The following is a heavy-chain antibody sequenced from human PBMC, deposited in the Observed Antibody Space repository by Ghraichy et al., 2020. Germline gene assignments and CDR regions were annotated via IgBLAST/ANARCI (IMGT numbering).Heavy chain of an antibody. D-gene: IGHD3-22*01. V-gene: IGHV3-66*02. J-gene: IGHJ4*02. CDR3: ARGGAYSYDTSAYYYVN. Sequence: GSLRLSCAPSGFTVSGNYMSWVRQAPGKGLEWVSLIFSGGSRYYADSVKGRFTISRDNSKNTLYLQMNSLRPEDTAVYYCARGGAYSYDTSAYYYVNWGQGTLVTVSS. CDR2: IFSGGSR. CDR1: GFTVSGNY.